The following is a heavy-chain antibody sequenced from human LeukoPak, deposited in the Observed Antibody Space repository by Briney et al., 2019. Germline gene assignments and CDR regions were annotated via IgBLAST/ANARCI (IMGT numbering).Heavy chain of an antibody. Sequence: GGSLRLSCAASGLTFSSYGMHWVRQAPGKGLEWVAVISYDGSNKYYADSVKGRFTISRDNSKNTLYLQMNSLRAEDTAVYYCAKDSGQWLVNGMDVWGQGTTVTVSS. CDR2: ISYDGSNK. J-gene: IGHJ6*02. CDR3: AKDSGQWLVNGMDV. CDR1: GLTFSSYG. V-gene: IGHV3-30*18. D-gene: IGHD6-19*01.